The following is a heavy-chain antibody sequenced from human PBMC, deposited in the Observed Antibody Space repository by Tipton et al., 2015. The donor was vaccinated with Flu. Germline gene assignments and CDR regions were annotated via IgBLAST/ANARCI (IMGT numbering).Heavy chain of an antibody. CDR3: AKDSSSYNLDY. D-gene: IGHD6-6*01. Sequence: SLRLSCAASGFTFDDYAMHWVRQAPGKGLEWVSLISGDGGRTYYADSVRGRFTISRDNSKNSLYLQMNSLRTEGTALYYCAKDSSSYNLDYWGQGTLVTVSS. J-gene: IGHJ4*02. V-gene: IGHV3-43*02. CDR1: GFTFDDYA. CDR2: ISGDGGRT.